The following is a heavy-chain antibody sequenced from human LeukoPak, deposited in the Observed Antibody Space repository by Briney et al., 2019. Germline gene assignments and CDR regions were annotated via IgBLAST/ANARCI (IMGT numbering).Heavy chain of an antibody. CDR1: GYTFTSYD. J-gene: IGHJ2*01. CDR3: ARAPSTLGDWYFDL. V-gene: IGHV1-8*01. D-gene: IGHD1-1*01. CDR2: TNPNSGNT. Sequence: ASVTVSCKASGYTFTSYDINWVRQATGQGLEWMGWTNPNSGNTGYAQKFQGRVTMTRNTSISTAYMELSSLRSEDTAVYYCARAPSTLGDWYFDLWGRGTLVTVSS.